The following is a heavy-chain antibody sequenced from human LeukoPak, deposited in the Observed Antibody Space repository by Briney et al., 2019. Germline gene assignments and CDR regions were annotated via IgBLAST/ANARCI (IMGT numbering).Heavy chain of an antibody. Sequence: GGPLRLSCAASGFTFDDYAMHWVRQAPGKGLEWVSGISWNSGSIGYADSVKGRFTNSRDNAKNSLYLQMNSLRAEDTALYYCAKAKIDCSGGSCYDPPFDYWGQGTLVTVSS. CDR1: GFTFDDYA. V-gene: IGHV3-9*01. J-gene: IGHJ4*02. CDR3: AKAKIDCSGGSCYDPPFDY. CDR2: ISWNSGSI. D-gene: IGHD2-15*01.